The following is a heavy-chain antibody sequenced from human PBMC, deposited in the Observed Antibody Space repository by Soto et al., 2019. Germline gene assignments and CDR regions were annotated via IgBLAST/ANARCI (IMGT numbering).Heavy chain of an antibody. V-gene: IGHV1-69*01. CDR3: AREGSSGWYYGRGMDV. CDR1: GGTFSSYA. Sequence: QVQLVQSGAEVKKPGSSVKVSCKASGGTFSSYAISWVRQAPGQGLEWMGGIIPIFGTANYAQKFQGRVTITADESTSTAYMELSSVRSEDMAVYYSAREGSSGWYYGRGMDVWGQGSTVTVSS. J-gene: IGHJ6*02. CDR2: IIPIFGTA. D-gene: IGHD6-19*01.